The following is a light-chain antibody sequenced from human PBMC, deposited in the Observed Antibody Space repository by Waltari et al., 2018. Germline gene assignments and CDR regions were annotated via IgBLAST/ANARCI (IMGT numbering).Light chain of an antibody. J-gene: IGKJ2*01. CDR2: DAS. CDR1: RAIASN. V-gene: IGKV3-15*01. Sequence: EIVMTQSPATLSVYQGGGATLSCGASRAIASNVAWYQQRPGQPLMLLIFDASTRATGIPERFSGSWSGPEFTITISSLQSEDSAVYFCQQFNTGYSFGQGTKLEI. CDR3: QQFNTGYS.